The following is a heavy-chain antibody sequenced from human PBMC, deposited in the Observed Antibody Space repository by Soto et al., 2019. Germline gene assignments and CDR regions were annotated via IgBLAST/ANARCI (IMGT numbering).Heavy chain of an antibody. D-gene: IGHD6-19*01. CDR1: GGSISSYY. CDR3: ARLGGSYSSGWYEDY. CDR2: IYYSGST. Sequence: SETLSLTCTVSGGSISSYYWSLLRQPPGKGLEWIGYIYYSGSTNYNPSLKSRVTISVDTSKNQFSLKLSSVTAADTAVYYCARLGGSYSSGWYEDYWGQGTLVTVSS. J-gene: IGHJ4*02. V-gene: IGHV4-59*08.